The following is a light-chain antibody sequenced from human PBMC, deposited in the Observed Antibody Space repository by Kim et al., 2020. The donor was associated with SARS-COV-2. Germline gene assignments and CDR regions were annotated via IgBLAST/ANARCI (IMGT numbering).Light chain of an antibody. CDR1: QSVNTY. J-gene: IGKJ4*01. Sequence: PGDRATLSCRASQSVNTYLAWYQQKPGQAPRLLIYDASNRATGIPDRFSGSGSGTDFTLTISSLESEDFAIYYCQQRSNWPPALTFGGGTKVEIK. CDR3: QQRSNWPPALT. CDR2: DAS. V-gene: IGKV3-11*01.